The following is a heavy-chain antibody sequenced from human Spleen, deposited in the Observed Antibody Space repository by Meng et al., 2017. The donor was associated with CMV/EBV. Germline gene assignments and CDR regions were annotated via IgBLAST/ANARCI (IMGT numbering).Heavy chain of an antibody. CDR1: GYTFTGYY. D-gene: IGHD6-6*01. J-gene: IGHJ4*02. CDR2: INPNSGGT. V-gene: IGHV1-2*02. CDR3: ARVWSLAARVYYFDY. Sequence: SGYTFTGYYMHWVRQAPGQGLEWMGWINPNSGGTNYAQKFQGRVTMTRDTSISTAYMELSRLRSDDTAVYYCARVWSLAARVYYFDYWGQGTPVTVSS.